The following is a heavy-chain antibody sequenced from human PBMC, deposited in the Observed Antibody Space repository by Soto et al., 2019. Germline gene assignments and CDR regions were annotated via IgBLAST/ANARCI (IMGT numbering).Heavy chain of an antibody. CDR1: GGSFCGYD. J-gene: IGHJ4*02. V-gene: IGHV4-34*01. CDR3: ARGGRAVSYSNFRY. CDR2: INHSGST. D-gene: IGHD3-10*01. Sequence: SETLSLTCAVYGGSFCGYDWSWIRQPPGKGLEWIGEINHSGSTNYNPSLKSRVTISVDTSKNQFSLKLSSVTAADTAVYYCARGGRAVSYSNFRYWGQGTLVTVS.